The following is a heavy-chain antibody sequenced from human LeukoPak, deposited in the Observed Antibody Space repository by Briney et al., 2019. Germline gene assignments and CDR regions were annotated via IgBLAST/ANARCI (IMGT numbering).Heavy chain of an antibody. CDR2: ISSSSSYI. CDR3: AKDGGEYYDSSGYSFDY. J-gene: IGHJ4*02. CDR1: GFTFSSYS. V-gene: IGHV3-21*01. Sequence: GGSLRLSCAASGFTFSSYSMNWVRQAPGKGLEWVSSISSSSSYIYYADSVKGRFTISRDNSKNTLYLQMNSLRAEDTAVYYCAKDGGEYYDSSGYSFDYWGQGTLVTVSS. D-gene: IGHD3-22*01.